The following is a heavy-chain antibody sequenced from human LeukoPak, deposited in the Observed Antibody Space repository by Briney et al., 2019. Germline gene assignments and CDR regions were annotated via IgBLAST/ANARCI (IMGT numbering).Heavy chain of an antibody. CDR2: INHSGST. CDR3: ARGTGTPRAEFDY. V-gene: IGHV4-34*01. D-gene: IGHD1-7*01. CDR1: GGSFSGYY. J-gene: IGHJ4*02. Sequence: PSETLSLTCAVYGGSFSGYYWSWIRQPPGKGLEWIGEINHSGSTNYNPSLKSRVTISVDTSKNLFSLKLSSVTAADTAVYYCARGTGTPRAEFDYWGQGTLVTVSS.